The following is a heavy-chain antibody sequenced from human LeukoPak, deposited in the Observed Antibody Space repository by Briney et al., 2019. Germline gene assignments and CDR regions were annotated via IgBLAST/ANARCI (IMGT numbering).Heavy chain of an antibody. V-gene: IGHV3-48*02. D-gene: IGHD6-19*01. J-gene: IGHJ4*02. Sequence: PGGSLRLSCAASGFTFSTYSMNWVRQAPGKGLEWISYITSTSGLIYYADSVRGRFTISRDNAKSSLYLQMNSLRDEDTAVYYCARKSSGWFGSDYWGQGALVTVSS. CDR1: GFTFSTYS. CDR2: ITSTSGLI. CDR3: ARKSSGWFGSDY.